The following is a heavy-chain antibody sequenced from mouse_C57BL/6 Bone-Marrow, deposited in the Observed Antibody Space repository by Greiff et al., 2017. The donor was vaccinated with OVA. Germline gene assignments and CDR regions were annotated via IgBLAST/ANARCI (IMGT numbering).Heavy chain of an antibody. CDR3: AREKRFYYAMDY. CDR2: IYPGDGDT. J-gene: IGHJ4*01. V-gene: IGHV1-82*01. CDR1: GYAFSSSW. Sequence: QVQLQQSGPELVKPGASVKISCKASGYAFSSSWMNWVKQRPGKGLEWIGRIYPGDGDTNYNGKFKGKATLTVDKSSSTAYMQLSSLTSEDSAVYYCAREKRFYYAMDYWGQGTSVTVSS.